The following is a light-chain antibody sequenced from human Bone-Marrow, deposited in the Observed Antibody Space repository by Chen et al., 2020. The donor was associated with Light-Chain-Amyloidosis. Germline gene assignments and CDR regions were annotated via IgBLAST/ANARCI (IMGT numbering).Light chain of an antibody. CDR3: SSYTSTNTLV. Sequence: QSALTQPASVSVSPGQSITISCPGTSSDVGGDNHVSWYQQHPDNAPKLMIYEVTNRPSWVPDRFSGSKSDNTASLTISGLQTEDEADYFCSSYTSTNTLVFGSGTRVTVL. V-gene: IGLV2-14*01. J-gene: IGLJ1*01. CDR1: SSDVGGDNH. CDR2: EVT.